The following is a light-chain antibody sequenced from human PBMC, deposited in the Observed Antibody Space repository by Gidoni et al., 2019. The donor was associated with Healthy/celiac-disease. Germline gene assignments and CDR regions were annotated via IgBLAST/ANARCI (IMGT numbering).Light chain of an antibody. CDR3: QQYNSYSPLT. CDR1: QSSSSW. V-gene: IGKV1-5*03. Sequence: IQMTQSPSTLSASVGDRVTITCRASQSSSSWLAWYQQKPGQAPTPLIYKASSLESGGPSRFSGSGSGTEFTLTISSLQPDDFATYYCQQYNSYSPLTFGGGTKVEIK. J-gene: IGKJ4*01. CDR2: KAS.